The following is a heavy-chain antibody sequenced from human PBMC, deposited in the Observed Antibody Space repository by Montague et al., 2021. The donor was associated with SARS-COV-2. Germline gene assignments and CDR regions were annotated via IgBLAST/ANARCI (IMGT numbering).Heavy chain of an antibody. Sequence: SLRLSCAASGFPFSVYGIHWVRRAPGKGLDWVAVMIYDGSIQYYTDSVKGRFTISRDNSKDTLFLQMNSLRPEDTAVYYCSKDLRPYDPSGYYYVGTYYNDFHGMDLWGQGTTVTVSS. CDR3: SKDLRPYDPSGYYYVGTYYNDFHGMDL. D-gene: IGHD3-22*01. CDR1: GFPFSVYG. CDR2: MIYDGSIQ. J-gene: IGHJ6*02. V-gene: IGHV3-30*18.